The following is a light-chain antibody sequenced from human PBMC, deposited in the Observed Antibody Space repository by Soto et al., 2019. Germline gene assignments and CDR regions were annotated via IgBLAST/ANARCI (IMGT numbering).Light chain of an antibody. CDR1: QSVSRN. CDR3: QQYDNWPVT. CDR2: GAS. J-gene: IGKJ4*01. Sequence: EIVMTQSPATLSVSPGERVTFSCRASQSVSRNLAWYQHKPGQTPRLLIYGASTGATGIPARFSGSGSGTEFTLTINSLQSEDFAIYYCQQYDNWPVTFGGGTKVEIK. V-gene: IGKV3-15*01.